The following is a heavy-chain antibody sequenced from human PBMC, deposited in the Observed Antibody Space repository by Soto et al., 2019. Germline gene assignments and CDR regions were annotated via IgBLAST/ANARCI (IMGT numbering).Heavy chain of an antibody. CDR3: ARVGPYYYDSSGYASPKFDY. D-gene: IGHD3-22*01. CDR2: IIPSVGTA. V-gene: IGHV1-46*01. CDR1: GYTFTSYY. J-gene: IGHJ4*02. Sequence: ASVTVSCKASGYTFTSYYMHWVRQAPGQGLEWMGMIIPSVGTASYAQKFQGRVTITADESTSTAYMELSSLRSEDTAVYYCARVGPYYYDSSGYASPKFDYWGQGTLVTVSS.